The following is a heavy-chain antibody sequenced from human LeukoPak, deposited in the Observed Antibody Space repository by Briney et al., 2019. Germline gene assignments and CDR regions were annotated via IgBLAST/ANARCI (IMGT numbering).Heavy chain of an antibody. J-gene: IGHJ4*02. CDR3: ARDYRSSSGWTVDY. D-gene: IGHD6-19*01. Sequence: PGGSLRLSCAASGFTFSSYSMNWVRQVPGKGLEWVSYISSSGSTRYYADSVKGRFTISRDNAKNSLYLQMNSLRDEDTAVYYCARDYRSSSGWTVDYWGQGTLVTVSS. CDR1: GFTFSSYS. CDR2: ISSSGSTR. V-gene: IGHV3-48*02.